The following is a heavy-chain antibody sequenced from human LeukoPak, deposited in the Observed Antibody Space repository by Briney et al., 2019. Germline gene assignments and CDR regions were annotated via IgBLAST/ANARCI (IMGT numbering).Heavy chain of an antibody. V-gene: IGHV4-31*01. CDR3: AREIFDLPSAFGI. D-gene: IGHD3-3*01. Sequence: SETLSLTCTVSGGSISSGGYYWSWVSQHRGRGMEWFWYISYFCTTYYTPSLKTPVTISVPTSKTQFSLKLSSVTAADTAVYYCAREIFDLPSAFGIWGQGTMVTVSS. CDR2: ISYFCTT. CDR1: GGSISSGGYY. J-gene: IGHJ3*02.